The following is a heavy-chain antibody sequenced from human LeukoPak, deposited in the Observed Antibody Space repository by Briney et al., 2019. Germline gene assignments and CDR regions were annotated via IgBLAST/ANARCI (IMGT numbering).Heavy chain of an antibody. CDR3: ARVKGLGYSYYYYYMDV. Sequence: SETLSLTCAIYGGSFSGYYWSWIRQPPGKGREWFGEINHSGSTNYNPSLKSRVTISVDTSKNQFSLKLSSVTAADTAVYYCARVKGLGYSYYYYYMDVWGKGTTVTVSS. CDR2: INHSGST. CDR1: GGSFSGYY. V-gene: IGHV4-34*01. D-gene: IGHD2-2*02. J-gene: IGHJ6*03.